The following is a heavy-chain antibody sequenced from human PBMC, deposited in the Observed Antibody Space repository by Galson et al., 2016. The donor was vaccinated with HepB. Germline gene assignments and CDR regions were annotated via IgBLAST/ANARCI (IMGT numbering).Heavy chain of an antibody. J-gene: IGHJ5*02. D-gene: IGHD3-9*01. CDR2: INAGNGNT. CDR1: GYIFTTNA. CDR3: ARAPNYGILRT. Sequence: VKVSCKASGYIFTTNAMHWVRQAPGQGLEWMGWINAGNGNTKYSEKFRGRVTITRDASATTAYMELSSLRSEDTAVYYCARAPNYGILRTWGQGTLVTVSS. V-gene: IGHV1-3*01.